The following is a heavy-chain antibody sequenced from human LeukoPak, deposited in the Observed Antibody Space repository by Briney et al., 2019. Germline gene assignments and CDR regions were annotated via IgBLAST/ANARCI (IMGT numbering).Heavy chain of an antibody. D-gene: IGHD2-21*01. CDR1: GGSISSSSYY. CDR2: IYYSGST. Sequence: SETLSLTCTVSGGSISSSSYYWGWIRQPPGKGLEWIGSIYYSGSTYYNPSLKSRVTISVDTSKNQFSLKLSSVTAADTAVYYCARDPAIVVASRAFDYWGQGTLVTVSS. J-gene: IGHJ4*02. CDR3: ARDPAIVVASRAFDY. V-gene: IGHV4-39*02.